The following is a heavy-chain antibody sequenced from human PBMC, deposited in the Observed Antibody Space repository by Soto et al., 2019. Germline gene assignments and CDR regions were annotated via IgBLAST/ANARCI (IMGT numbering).Heavy chain of an antibody. CDR2: MWCDGSHE. V-gene: IGHV3-33*01. J-gene: IGHJ2*01. D-gene: IGHD3-22*01. Sequence: QVQLVESGGGVVQPGRSLRLSCAACGFIFSNYGMHWVRQAPGKGLEWVAVMWCDGSHESYADSVKGRFTISRDNSKNTLFLQMNSLRAEDTAVYYCARDRYSYDSRAYQGVDWYFDLWGRGTLVTVSS. CDR1: GFIFSNYG. CDR3: ARDRYSYDSRAYQGVDWYFDL.